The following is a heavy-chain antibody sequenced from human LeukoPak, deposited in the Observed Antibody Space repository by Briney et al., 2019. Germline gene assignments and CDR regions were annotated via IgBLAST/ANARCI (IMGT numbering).Heavy chain of an antibody. CDR1: GFTFDDYA. CDR3: AKERGNWNYGVWVYYFDY. J-gene: IGHJ4*02. Sequence: GGSVRLSCAASGFTFDDYAMHWVRQAPGKGLEWVSGISWNSGSIGYADSVKGRFTISRVNSKNTLYLQMNSLRAEDTAVYYCAKERGNWNYGVWVYYFDYWGQGTLVTVSS. CDR2: ISWNSGSI. V-gene: IGHV3-9*01. D-gene: IGHD1-7*01.